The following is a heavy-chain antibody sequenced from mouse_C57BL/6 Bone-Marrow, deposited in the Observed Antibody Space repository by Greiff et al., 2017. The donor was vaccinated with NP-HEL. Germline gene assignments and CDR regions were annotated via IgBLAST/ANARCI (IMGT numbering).Heavy chain of an antibody. Sequence: DVKLVESGGGLVQPGGSLSLSCATSGFTFTNYYMNWVRQPPGKALEWLGFIRNKANGYTTEYSASVKGRFTISRDNSQSILYLQMNALRAEDSSTYYCARSIYYDYADDPYYAMGYWGQGTSVTVSS. CDR2: IRNKANGYTT. D-gene: IGHD2-4*01. J-gene: IGHJ4*01. V-gene: IGHV7-3*01. CDR1: GFTFTNYY. CDR3: ARSIYYDYADDPYYAMGY.